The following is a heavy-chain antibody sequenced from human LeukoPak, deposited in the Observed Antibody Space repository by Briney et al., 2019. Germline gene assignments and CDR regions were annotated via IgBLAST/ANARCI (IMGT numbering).Heavy chain of an antibody. V-gene: IGHV1-2*02. D-gene: IGHD2-2*01. Sequence: ASVKVSCKASGYTFTGYYMHWVRQAPGQGLEWMGWINPNSGGTNYAQKFQGRVTMTRDTSISTAYMELSRLRSDDTAVYYCSSTSSTSYYYYYIDVWGKGTTVTVSS. CDR2: INPNSGGT. J-gene: IGHJ6*03. CDR3: SSTSSTSYYYYYIDV. CDR1: GYTFTGYY.